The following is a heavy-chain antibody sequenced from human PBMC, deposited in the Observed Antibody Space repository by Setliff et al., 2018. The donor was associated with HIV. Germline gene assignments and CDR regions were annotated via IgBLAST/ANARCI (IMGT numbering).Heavy chain of an antibody. Sequence: SVKVSCKASGGPFTSAFNWVRQVPGQGLEWMGGIIPIFGTANYAQNFGGRVTITADQSTTTSYLKLNSLRFEDTAIYYCASDSPAARFEELEDHYYYFMDVWGKGTTVTVSS. D-gene: IGHD3-10*01. V-gene: IGHV1-69*13. CDR3: ASDSPAARFEELEDHYYYFMDV. J-gene: IGHJ6*03. CDR2: IIPIFGTA. CDR1: GGPFTSA.